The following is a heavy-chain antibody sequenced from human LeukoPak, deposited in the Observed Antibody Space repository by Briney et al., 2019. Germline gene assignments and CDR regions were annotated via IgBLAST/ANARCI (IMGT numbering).Heavy chain of an antibody. CDR3: ARETDYDSSGYPKDY. J-gene: IGHJ4*02. CDR1: GGTFSSYA. Sequence: PRASVKVSCKASGGTFSSYAISWVRQAPGQGLGWMGGIIPIFGTANYAQKFQGRVTITADESTSTAYMELSSLRSEDTAVYYCARETDYDSSGYPKDYWGQGTLVTVSS. V-gene: IGHV1-69*13. D-gene: IGHD3-22*01. CDR2: IIPIFGTA.